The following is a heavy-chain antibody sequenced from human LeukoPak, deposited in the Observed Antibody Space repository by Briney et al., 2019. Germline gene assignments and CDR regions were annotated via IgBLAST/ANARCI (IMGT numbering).Heavy chain of an antibody. CDR3: AARTRGQDV. D-gene: IGHD1-1*01. J-gene: IGHJ6*04. CDR1: GFTFISSA. CDR2: IVVGSGNT. V-gene: IGHV1-58*02. Sequence: SVKVSCKVSGFTFISSAMQWVRQARGQRLEWIGWIVVGSGNTNYSQKFQERVTITRDMSTSTAYMELSSLRSEDTAVYYCAARTRGQDVWGKGTTVTISP.